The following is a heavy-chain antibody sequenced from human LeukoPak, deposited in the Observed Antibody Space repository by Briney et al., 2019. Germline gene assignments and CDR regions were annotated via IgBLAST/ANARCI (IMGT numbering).Heavy chain of an antibody. V-gene: IGHV1-2*06. CDR1: GYTFTGYY. Sequence: ASVKVSCKASGYTFTGYYMHWVRQAPGQGLEWMGRINPNSGGTNYAQKFQGRVTISADKSISTAYLQWSSLKASDTAMYYCARSWGSGSYYKVGYFDYWGQGTLVTVSS. CDR2: INPNSGGT. J-gene: IGHJ4*02. D-gene: IGHD3-10*01. CDR3: ARSWGSGSYYKVGYFDY.